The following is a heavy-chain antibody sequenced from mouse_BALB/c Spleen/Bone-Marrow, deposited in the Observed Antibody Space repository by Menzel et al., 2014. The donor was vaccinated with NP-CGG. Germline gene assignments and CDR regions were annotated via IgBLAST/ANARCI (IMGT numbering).Heavy chain of an antibody. J-gene: IGHJ3*01. D-gene: IGHD1-1*01. CDR1: GYALTSYY. CDR2: INPSNGGT. V-gene: IGHV1S81*02. Sequence: QVQLKESGAELVKPGASVKLSCKASGYALTSYYMYWVKQRPGQGLEWIGGINPSNGGTNFNEKFKSKATLTVDKSSSTAYMQLSSLTSEDSAVYYCTRSYYAKEGAWFAYWGQGTLVTVSA. CDR3: TRSYYAKEGAWFAY.